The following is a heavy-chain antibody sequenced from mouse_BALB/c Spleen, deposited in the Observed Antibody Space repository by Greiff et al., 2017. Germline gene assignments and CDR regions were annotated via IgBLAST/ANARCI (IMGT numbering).Heavy chain of an antibody. CDR3: ARDYDYDWFAY. Sequence: EVQRVESGGGLVKPGGSLKLSCAASGFTFSDYYMYWVRQTPEKRLEWVATISDGGSYTYYPDSVKGRFTISRDNAKNNLYLQMSSLKSEDTAMYYCARDYDYDWFAYWGQGTLVTVSA. V-gene: IGHV5-4*02. D-gene: IGHD2-4*01. CDR1: GFTFSDYY. CDR2: ISDGGSYT. J-gene: IGHJ3*01.